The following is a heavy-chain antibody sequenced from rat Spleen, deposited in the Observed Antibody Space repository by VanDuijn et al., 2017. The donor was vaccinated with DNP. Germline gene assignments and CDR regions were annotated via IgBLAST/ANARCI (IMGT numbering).Heavy chain of an antibody. CDR1: GFTFSNYG. V-gene: IGHV5S11*01. J-gene: IGHJ1*01. Sequence: EVQLVESGGGLVQPGRSLKLSCAGSGFTFSNYGMAWVRQAPKKGLEWVASISPSGDSTYYRDSGTGRFTVSRNNAKRSLYLQMDSLRSEEPATYYCARRTNWIYWFFDLWGPGTKVTVSS. CDR3: ARRTNWIYWFFDL. D-gene: IGHD5-1*01. CDR2: ISPSGDST.